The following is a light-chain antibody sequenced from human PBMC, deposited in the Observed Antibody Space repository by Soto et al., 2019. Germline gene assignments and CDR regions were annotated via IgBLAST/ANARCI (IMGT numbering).Light chain of an antibody. Sequence: QSALTQPASVSGSPGQSITISCTGTSGDIGGNNYVSWYQQHPGKAPKLMIYDVTNRPSGVSNRFSGSKSGNTASLTISGLQAEDEADYYCSSYTTSSTLFGGGTKRTVL. V-gene: IGLV2-14*03. J-gene: IGLJ2*01. CDR3: SSYTTSSTL. CDR2: DVT. CDR1: SGDIGGNNY.